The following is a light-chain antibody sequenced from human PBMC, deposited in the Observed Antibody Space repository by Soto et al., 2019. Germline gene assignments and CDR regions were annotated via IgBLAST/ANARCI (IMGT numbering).Light chain of an antibody. CDR1: SSNIGAGYD. J-gene: IGLJ2*01. Sequence: QSVLTQPPSVSGAPGQRVTISCTGSSSNIGAGYDVHWYQQLPGTAPKLLIYGNSNRPSGVPDRFSGSKSGTSASLAITGLQAEDEADYYCQSYDSSIGGVFGGGTQLTVL. CDR3: QSYDSSIGGV. V-gene: IGLV1-40*01. CDR2: GNS.